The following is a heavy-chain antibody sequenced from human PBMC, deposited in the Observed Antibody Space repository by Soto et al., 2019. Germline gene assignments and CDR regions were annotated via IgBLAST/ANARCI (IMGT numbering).Heavy chain of an antibody. CDR2: ISYTGTT. Sequence: QVQLQESGPGLVKPSETLSLTCTVSGGSVSSGSYYWTWIRQPPGKGLEWIGYISYTGTTNYNPSTKSRVTISVDTSKNQFSLRLSSVTPADTALYYCAKLVAVAGTDDWFDPWGQGTLVTVSS. D-gene: IGHD6-19*01. J-gene: IGHJ5*02. CDR1: GGSVSSGSYY. V-gene: IGHV4-61*01. CDR3: AKLVAVAGTDDWFDP.